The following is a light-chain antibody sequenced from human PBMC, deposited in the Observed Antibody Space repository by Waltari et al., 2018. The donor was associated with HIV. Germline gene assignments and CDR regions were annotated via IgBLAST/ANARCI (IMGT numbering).Light chain of an antibody. CDR3: QQTYSLPLT. V-gene: IGKV1-39*01. J-gene: IGKJ3*01. Sequence: IEMTQSPSPLSASVGDRVSITCRASQTISNNLNWYQQKPGRAPLVLISGGSFRQGGCPSRFSASVSGTDFTLTISGLQPEDFATYYCQQTYSLPLTFGPGTKLDFK. CDR2: GGS. CDR1: QTISNN.